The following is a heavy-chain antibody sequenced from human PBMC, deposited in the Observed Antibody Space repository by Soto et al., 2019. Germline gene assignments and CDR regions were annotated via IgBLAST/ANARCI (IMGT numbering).Heavy chain of an antibody. CDR3: ARDELGKNWFDP. CDR2: ISAYNGNT. J-gene: IGHJ5*02. Sequence: QVQLVQSGAEVKKPGASVKVSCKASGYTFTSYGISWVRQSHGHGLEWMGWISAYNGNTNYAQKLQGRVTMPTDTSPSTAYMELRSLRSDDTAVYYCARDELGKNWFDPRCQGTLVTVSS. V-gene: IGHV1-18*01. CDR1: GYTFTSYG. D-gene: IGHD1-7*01.